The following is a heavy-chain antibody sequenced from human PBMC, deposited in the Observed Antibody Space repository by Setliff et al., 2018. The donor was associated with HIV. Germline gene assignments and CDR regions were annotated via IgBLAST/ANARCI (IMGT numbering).Heavy chain of an antibody. CDR1: GFTFSDYY. Sequence: GSLRLSCAASGFTFSDYYMSWIRQAPGKGLEWVSYISNSGSTIYYADSVKGRFSISRDNAKNSLYLQMNSLRAEDTAEYYCAKELAASGLGYFDSWGRGILVTVSS. CDR3: AKELAASGLGYFDS. D-gene: IGHD3-22*01. J-gene: IGHJ4*02. V-gene: IGHV3-11*01. CDR2: ISNSGSTI.